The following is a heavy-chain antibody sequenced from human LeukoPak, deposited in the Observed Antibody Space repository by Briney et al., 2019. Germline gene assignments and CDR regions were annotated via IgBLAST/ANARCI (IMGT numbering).Heavy chain of an antibody. CDR3: ARAGHYDSSGYYSFDY. D-gene: IGHD3-22*01. Sequence: GGSLRLSSAASGFTFSSYDMHWVRQATGKGLEWVSAIGTAGDTYYPGSVKGRFTISRENAKNSLYLQMNSLRAGDTAVYYCARAGHYDSSGYYSFDYWGQGTLVTVSS. CDR1: GFTFSSYD. V-gene: IGHV3-13*01. J-gene: IGHJ4*02. CDR2: IGTAGDT.